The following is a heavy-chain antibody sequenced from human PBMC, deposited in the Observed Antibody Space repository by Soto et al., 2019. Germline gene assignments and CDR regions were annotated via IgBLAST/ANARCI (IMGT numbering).Heavy chain of an antibody. CDR1: GDTFISYT. V-gene: IGHV1-69*02. J-gene: IGHJ4*02. CDR3: AASYGSGYRAFDY. Sequence: SVKVSCQASGDTFISYTINWVRQAPGLGLEWMGRVNPIVSMSNYAQKFQGRVTITADKSTNTAYMQLSSLRSEDTAIYYCAASYGSGYRAFDYWGQGALVTVSS. D-gene: IGHD3-10*01. CDR2: VNPIVSMS.